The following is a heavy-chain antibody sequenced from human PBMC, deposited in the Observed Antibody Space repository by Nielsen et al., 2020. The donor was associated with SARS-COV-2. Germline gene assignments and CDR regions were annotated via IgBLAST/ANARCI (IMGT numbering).Heavy chain of an antibody. CDR1: GFTFSGSA. V-gene: IGHV3-73*01. D-gene: IGHD3-10*01. Sequence: LSLTCAASGFTFSGSAMHWVRQASGKGLEWVGRIRSKANSYATAYAASVKGRFTISRDDSKNTAYLQMNSLKTEDTAVYYCTFGHDYYYYGMDVWGQGTTVTVSS. J-gene: IGHJ6*02. CDR2: IRSKANSYAT. CDR3: TFGHDYYYYGMDV.